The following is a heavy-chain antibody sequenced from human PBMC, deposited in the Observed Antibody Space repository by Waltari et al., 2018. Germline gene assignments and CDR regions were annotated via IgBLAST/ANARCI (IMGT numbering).Heavy chain of an antibody. CDR2: ISDNGIIT. V-gene: IGHV3-23*04. CDR3: AKKPYDHAYGDYFDY. J-gene: IGHJ4*02. Sequence: EVQLVASGGGLVQPGESLRLSCAGSGFSFSSHDMRWVRQAPEKGLEWVSSISDNGIITFYGDSVKGRFTISRDNSKSTLYLQLSGLRAEDTAVYYCAKKPYDHAYGDYFDYWGQGTLVTVSS. D-gene: IGHD4-17*01. CDR1: GFSFSSHD.